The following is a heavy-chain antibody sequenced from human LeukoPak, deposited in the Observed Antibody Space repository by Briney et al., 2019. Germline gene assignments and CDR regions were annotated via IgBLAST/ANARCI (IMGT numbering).Heavy chain of an antibody. Sequence: SETLSLTCTVFGGSISSYYWSWIRQPAGKGLEWIGRIYTSGGTNYNPSLKSRVTMSVDTSKNQFSLKLSSVTAADTAVYYCARAVGSGSFQTYYYYMDVWGKGTTVTISS. CDR2: IYTSGGT. CDR3: ARAVGSGSFQTYYYYMDV. D-gene: IGHD3-10*01. V-gene: IGHV4-4*07. CDR1: GGSISSYY. J-gene: IGHJ6*03.